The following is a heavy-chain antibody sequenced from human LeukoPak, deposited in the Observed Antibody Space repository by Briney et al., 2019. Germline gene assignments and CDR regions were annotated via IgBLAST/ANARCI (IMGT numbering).Heavy chain of an antibody. J-gene: IGHJ4*02. Sequence: PGGSLRLSCAASGFTFSSYAMSWVRQAPGKGLEWVSGISDSGDRTQYADSVKGRFTISRDNSKNTLYLQMNSLRAEDTAVYYCAKDLDPDNGYSYALPFDYWGQGTLVTVSS. CDR1: GFTFSSYA. CDR2: ISDSGDRT. D-gene: IGHD5-18*01. V-gene: IGHV3-23*01. CDR3: AKDLDPDNGYSYALPFDY.